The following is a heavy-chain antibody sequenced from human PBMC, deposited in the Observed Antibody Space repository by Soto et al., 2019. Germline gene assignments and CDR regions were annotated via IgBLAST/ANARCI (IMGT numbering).Heavy chain of an antibody. CDR2: IYYSGST. CDR1: GGSISSGGYY. Sequence: PSETLSLTCTVSGGSISSGGYYWSWIRQHPXKGLEWIGYIYYSGSTYYNPSLKSRVTISVDTSKNQFSLKLSSVTAADTAVYYCARSNRAAAGTPAFLGYWGQGTLVTVSS. J-gene: IGHJ4*02. V-gene: IGHV4-31*03. CDR3: ARSNRAAAGTPAFLGY. D-gene: IGHD6-13*01.